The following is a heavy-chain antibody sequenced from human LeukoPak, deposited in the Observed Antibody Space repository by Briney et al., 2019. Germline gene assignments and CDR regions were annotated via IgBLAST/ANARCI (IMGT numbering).Heavy chain of an antibody. CDR3: ARGSVASTYSSSYY. D-gene: IGHD3-22*01. Sequence: GGSLRLSCAASGFTFSDYGMHWVRQAPGRGLEWVAGMSSDGRNRFYGDFVKGRFIISRDNSKNTLYLKINTLTIEDTAVYYCARGSVASTYSSSYYWGPGTLVTVSS. V-gene: IGHV3-30*04. CDR1: GFTFSDYG. J-gene: IGHJ4*02. CDR2: MSSDGRNR.